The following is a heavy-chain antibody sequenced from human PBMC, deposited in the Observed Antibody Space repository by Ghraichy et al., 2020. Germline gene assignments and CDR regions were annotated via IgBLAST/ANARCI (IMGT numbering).Heavy chain of an antibody. D-gene: IGHD3-3*01. CDR3: ASTRALPYDFWSEYYFDY. Sequence: ASVKVSCKASGYTFTGYYMHWVRQAPGQGLEWMGWINPNSGGTNYAQKFQGRVTMTRDTSISTAYMELSRLRSDDTAVYYCASTRALPYDFWSEYYFDYWGQGTLVTVSS. J-gene: IGHJ4*02. V-gene: IGHV1-2*02. CDR1: GYTFTGYY. CDR2: INPNSGGT.